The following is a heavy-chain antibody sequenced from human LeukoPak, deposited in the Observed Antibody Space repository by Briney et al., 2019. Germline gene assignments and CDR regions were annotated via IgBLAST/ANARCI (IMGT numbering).Heavy chain of an antibody. J-gene: IGHJ4*02. CDR3: AKGSPYSGSYYGFDY. D-gene: IGHD1-26*01. Sequence: GGSLRLSCAVSGFTFSSYAMSWVRQAPGKGLEWVSAISGSGGSTYYADSVKGRFTISRDNSKNTLHLQMNSLRAEDTAVYYCAKGSPYSGSYYGFDYWGQGTLVTVSS. CDR2: ISGSGGST. CDR1: GFTFSSYA. V-gene: IGHV3-23*01.